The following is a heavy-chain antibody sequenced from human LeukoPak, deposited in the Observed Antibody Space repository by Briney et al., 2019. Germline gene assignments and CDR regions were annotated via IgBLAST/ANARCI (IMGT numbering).Heavy chain of an antibody. V-gene: IGHV3-30*02. Sequence: GSLRLSCAASGFTFSSYGMHWVRQAPGKGLEWVAFIRYDGSNKYYADSVKGRFTISRDNSKNTLYLQMNSLRAEDTAVYYCYMVRGALFTYWGQGTLVTVSS. D-gene: IGHD3-10*01. J-gene: IGHJ4*02. CDR3: YMVRGALFTY. CDR2: IRYDGSNK. CDR1: GFTFSSYG.